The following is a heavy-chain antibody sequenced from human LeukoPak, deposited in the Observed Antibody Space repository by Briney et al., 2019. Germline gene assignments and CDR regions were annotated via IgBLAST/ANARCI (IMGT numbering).Heavy chain of an antibody. CDR1: GYSFTTYW. CDR3: ARGRWEPFDY. CDR2: IYPADSDT. J-gene: IGHJ4*02. V-gene: IGHV5-51*01. D-gene: IGHD1-26*01. Sequence: GESLKISCKGSGYSFTTYWIAWVRQLPGKGLEWMGIIYPADSDTRYSPSFQGQVTISADKSISTAYLQWSSLKASDTAMYYCARGRWEPFDYWGQGTLVTVSS.